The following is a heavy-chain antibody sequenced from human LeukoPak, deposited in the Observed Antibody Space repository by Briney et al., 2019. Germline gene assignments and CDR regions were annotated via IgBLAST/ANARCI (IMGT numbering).Heavy chain of an antibody. CDR1: GGSISSYY. CDR3: ARAGTAGSFDY. V-gene: IGHV4-59*01. J-gene: IGHJ4*02. D-gene: IGHD6-13*01. CDR2: IYYSGST. Sequence: PSETLSLTCAVSGGSISSYYWSWIRQPPGKGLEWIGDIYYSGSTNYNPSLKSRVTISVDTSKNQFSLKLSSVTAADTAVYYCARAGTAGSFDYWGQGTLVTVSS.